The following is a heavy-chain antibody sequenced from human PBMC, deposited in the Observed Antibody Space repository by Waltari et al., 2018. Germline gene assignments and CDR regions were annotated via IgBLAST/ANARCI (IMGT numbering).Heavy chain of an antibody. CDR1: GGSISSGSYY. CDR3: ARDLHY. Sequence: QEQLQESGPGLVKPSQTLSLTCTVSGGSISSGSYYWSWIRQPAGKGLEWIGRIYTRGSTNYNPSLKSRVTILVDTSKNQFSLKLSSVTAADTAVYYCARDLHYWGQGTLVTVSS. V-gene: IGHV4-61*02. J-gene: IGHJ4*02. CDR2: IYTRGST.